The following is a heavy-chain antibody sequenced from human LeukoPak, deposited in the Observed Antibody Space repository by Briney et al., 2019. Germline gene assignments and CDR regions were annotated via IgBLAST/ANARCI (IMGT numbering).Heavy chain of an antibody. D-gene: IGHD6-25*01. Sequence: GGSLRLSCAASGFTFSIYSMTWVRQAPGKGLEWVSYITESSGTIYYADSVKGRFTVSRDNAKNSLYLQMNSLRDDDTAVYYCARDSGIDSWGQGTLVTVSS. J-gene: IGHJ4*02. CDR1: GFTFSIYS. CDR3: ARDSGIDS. V-gene: IGHV3-48*02. CDR2: ITESSGTI.